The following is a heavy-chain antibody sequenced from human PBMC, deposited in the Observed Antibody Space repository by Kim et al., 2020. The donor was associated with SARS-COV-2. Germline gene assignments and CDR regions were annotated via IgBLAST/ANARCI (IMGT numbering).Heavy chain of an antibody. CDR2: ISWNSGSI. CDR3: AKSRGSRIPDYFDY. J-gene: IGHJ4*02. V-gene: IGHV3-9*01. CDR1: GFTFDDYA. D-gene: IGHD3-10*01. Sequence: GGSLRLSCAASGFTFDDYAMHWVRQAPGKGLEWVSGISWNSGSIGYADSVKGRFTISRDNAKNSLYLQMNSLRAEDTALYYCAKSRGSRIPDYFDYWGQGTLVTVSS.